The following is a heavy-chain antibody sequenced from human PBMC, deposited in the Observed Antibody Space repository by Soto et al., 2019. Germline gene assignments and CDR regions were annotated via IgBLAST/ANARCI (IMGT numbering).Heavy chain of an antibody. D-gene: IGHD2-21*02. J-gene: IGHJ4*02. Sequence: ASVKVSCKASGYTFTRYAIHWVRQAPGQGLEWMGWINAGSGSSRYSQNFQGRVTITRDTSASTAYMELNSLVFEDTGVYFCARERAVSANFFDYWGQGTLVTVS. CDR1: GYTFTRYA. CDR3: ARERAVSANFFDY. CDR2: INAGSGSS. V-gene: IGHV1-3*01.